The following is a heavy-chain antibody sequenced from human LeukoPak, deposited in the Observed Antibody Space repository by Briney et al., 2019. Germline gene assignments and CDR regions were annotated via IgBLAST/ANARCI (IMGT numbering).Heavy chain of an antibody. CDR3: AKVQTRYCSSTSCSIDS. V-gene: IGHV3-23*01. J-gene: IGHJ4*02. CDR2: ISGGGST. Sequence: GGSLRLSCAASGFTFSSYAMSWVRQAPGKGLEWVSAISGGGSTYYADSVKGRFTISRDNSKNTLYLQMNSLRAEDTAVYYCAKVQTRYCSSTSCSIDSWGQGTLVTVSS. D-gene: IGHD2-2*01. CDR1: GFTFSSYA.